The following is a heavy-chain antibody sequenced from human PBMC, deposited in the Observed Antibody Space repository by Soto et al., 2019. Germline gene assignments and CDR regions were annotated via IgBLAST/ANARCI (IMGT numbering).Heavy chain of an antibody. CDR2: INPNSGGT. CDR1: GYTFTGYY. V-gene: IGHV1-2*04. Sequence: ASVKVSCKASGYTFTGYYMHWVRQAPGQGLEWMGWINPNSGGTNYAQKFQGWVTMTRDTSISTAYMELSRLRSDDTAVYYCARGEHYYGSGSSNETYYYYYYMDVWGKGTTVTVSS. CDR3: ARGEHYYGSGSSNETYYYYYYMDV. D-gene: IGHD3-10*01. J-gene: IGHJ6*03.